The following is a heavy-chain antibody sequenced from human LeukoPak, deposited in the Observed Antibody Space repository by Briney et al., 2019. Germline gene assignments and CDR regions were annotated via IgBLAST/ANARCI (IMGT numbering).Heavy chain of an antibody. CDR3: ARVVSGSYYN. Sequence: GGSLRLSCAASGFTFRSYWMSWVRQAPGKGLEWVANIKQDGSEKYYVDSVKGRFTISRDNAKNSLYLQMNSLRAEDTAVYYCARVVSGSYYNWGQGTLVTVSS. CDR2: IKQDGSEK. V-gene: IGHV3-7*01. D-gene: IGHD1-26*01. CDR1: GFTFRSYW. J-gene: IGHJ4*02.